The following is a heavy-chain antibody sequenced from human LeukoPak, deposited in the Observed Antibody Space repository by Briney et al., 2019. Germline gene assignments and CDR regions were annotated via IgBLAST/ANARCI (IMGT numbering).Heavy chain of an antibody. D-gene: IGHD6-6*01. J-gene: IGHJ4*02. CDR2: IFHTGST. CDR1: GASMTSHY. V-gene: IGHV4-59*11. CDR3: AKEGGPARPGLDS. Sequence: DPSETLSLTCTVSGASMTSHYWTWMRQDPGTGLEWIGNIFHTGSTSYNPALESRVTISLDTSNNRFSLKMTSVTPADTAVYYCAKEGGPARPGLDSWGQGTLVTVSS.